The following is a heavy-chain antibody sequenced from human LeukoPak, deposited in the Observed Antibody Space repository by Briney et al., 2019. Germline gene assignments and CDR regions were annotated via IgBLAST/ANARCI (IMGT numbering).Heavy chain of an antibody. CDR2: IYTGGST. Sequence: SETLSLTCTVSGGSISSYYWSWIRQPAGKGLEWIGRIYTGGSTNYNPSLKSRVTMSVDTSKNQFSLKLSSVTAADTAVYYCARAGNVLLWFGELRAWFDPWGQGTLVTVSS. CDR1: GGSISSYY. CDR3: ARAGNVLLWFGELRAWFDP. J-gene: IGHJ5*02. V-gene: IGHV4-4*07. D-gene: IGHD3-10*01.